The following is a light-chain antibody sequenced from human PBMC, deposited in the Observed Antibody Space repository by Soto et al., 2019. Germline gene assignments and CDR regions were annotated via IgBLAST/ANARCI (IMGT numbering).Light chain of an antibody. Sequence: DIVLTQSPGTLSLSPGERATLSCRASQIISSTYLGWYQQKPGQAPRLLIYGASSRATGIPERFSGSGSGTDFTLTISSLEPEDFAVYYCQHYGTSLYTFGQGTKLEIK. CDR3: QHYGTSLYT. J-gene: IGKJ2*01. V-gene: IGKV3-20*01. CDR1: QIISSTY. CDR2: GAS.